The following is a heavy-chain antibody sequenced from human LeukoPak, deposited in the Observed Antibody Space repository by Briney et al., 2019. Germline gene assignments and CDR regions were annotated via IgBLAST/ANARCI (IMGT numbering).Heavy chain of an antibody. CDR2: IYYSGST. D-gene: IGHD2-2*01. V-gene: IGHV4-59*12. J-gene: IGHJ6*02. Sequence: KPSETLSLTCTVSGGSISSYYWSWIRQPPGKGLEWIGYIYYSGSTNYNPSLKSRVTISVGTSKNQFSLKLSSVTAADTAVYYCARRCSSTSCYAYYYYYGMDVWGQGTTVTVSS. CDR1: GGSISSYY. CDR3: ARRCSSTSCYAYYYYYGMDV.